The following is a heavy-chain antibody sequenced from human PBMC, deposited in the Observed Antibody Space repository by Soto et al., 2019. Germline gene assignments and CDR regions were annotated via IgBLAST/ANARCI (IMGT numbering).Heavy chain of an antibody. Sequence: GGSLRLSCTASGFTFGDYTMSWFRQAPGTGLEWLSFIRRKAYGGTTEDAASVKGRFTISRDDSKNIAYLQMNSLKTEDTAVYYCSRVRPNYDILTGYYIEPYYSGMDVWGQGTTVTVSS. CDR3: SRVRPNYDILTGYYIEPYYSGMDV. J-gene: IGHJ6*02. D-gene: IGHD3-9*01. CDR1: GFTFGDYT. V-gene: IGHV3-49*03. CDR2: IRRKAYGGTT.